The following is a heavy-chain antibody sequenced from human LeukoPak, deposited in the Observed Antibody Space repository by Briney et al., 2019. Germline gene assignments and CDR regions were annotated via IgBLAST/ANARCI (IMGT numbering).Heavy chain of an antibody. J-gene: IGHJ6*03. CDR2: IIPIFGTA. V-gene: IGHV1-69*05. D-gene: IGHD2-2*01. CDR3: ARVNCSSTSCHDDYYYYYMDV. Sequence: GASVKVSCKASGGTFSSYAISWVRQAPGQGLEWMGGIIPIFGTANYAQKFQGRVTITTDESTSTAYMELSSLRSEDTAVYYCARVNCSSTSCHDDYYYYYMDVRGKGTTVTVSS. CDR1: GGTFSSYA.